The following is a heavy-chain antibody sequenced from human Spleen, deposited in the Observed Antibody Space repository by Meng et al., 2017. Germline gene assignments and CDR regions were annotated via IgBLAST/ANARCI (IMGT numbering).Heavy chain of an antibody. D-gene: IGHD3-3*01. Sequence: GPGGVRSSHTPSLTCTVSGVSVSSSSNSWSWIRQPPGKGLEWIGYIYHSGSTNYNPSLKSRVTISVDTSKNQFSLRLSSVTAADTAVYYCARGIRFLEWLGWFDPWGQGTLVTVSS. J-gene: IGHJ5*02. CDR1: GVSVSSSSNS. V-gene: IGHV4-61*01. CDR2: IYHSGST. CDR3: ARGIRFLEWLGWFDP.